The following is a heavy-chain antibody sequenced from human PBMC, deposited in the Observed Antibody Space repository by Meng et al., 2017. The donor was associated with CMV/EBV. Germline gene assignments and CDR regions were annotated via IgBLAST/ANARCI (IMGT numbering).Heavy chain of an antibody. CDR2: TYYRSKWYN. Sequence: ALSGDSVSSNSGAWNWIRQSPSRGLEWLGRTYYRSKWYNDYAVSVKSRITINPDTSKNQFSLQLNSVTPEDTAVYYCARDVPNNWFDPWGQGTLAPSPQ. CDR3: ARDVPNNWFDP. CDR1: GDSVSSNSGA. V-gene: IGHV6-1*01. J-gene: IGHJ5*02.